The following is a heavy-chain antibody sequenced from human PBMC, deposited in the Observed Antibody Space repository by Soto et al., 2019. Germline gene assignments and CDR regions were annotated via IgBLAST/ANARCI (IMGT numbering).Heavy chain of an antibody. Sequence: PGGSLRLSCAASVFSFQQYAMHWVRQAPGKGLEWVAGISWNSGSIGYADSVKGRFTISRDNAKNSLYLQMNSLRAEDTALYYCAKGKYSSGWYVGDYWGQGTLVTVSS. V-gene: IGHV3-9*01. CDR1: VFSFQQYA. J-gene: IGHJ4*02. D-gene: IGHD6-19*01. CDR2: ISWNSGSI. CDR3: AKGKYSSGWYVGDY.